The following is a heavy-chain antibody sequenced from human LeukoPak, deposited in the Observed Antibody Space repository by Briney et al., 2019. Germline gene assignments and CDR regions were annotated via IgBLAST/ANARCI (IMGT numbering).Heavy chain of an antibody. V-gene: IGHV3-74*01. CDR2: INGDGNNV. J-gene: IGHJ4*02. CDR3: AAGPAGNGHLSSY. D-gene: IGHD1-1*01. CDR1: GFTFNNYW. Sequence: GESLRLSCAVSGFTFNNYWLHWVRQVPGKGLMWVSRINGDGNNVNYADSVKGRFTISRDNAKNTLHLQMNSLRAEDTAVYYCAAGPAGNGHLSSYWGQGTRVTVSS.